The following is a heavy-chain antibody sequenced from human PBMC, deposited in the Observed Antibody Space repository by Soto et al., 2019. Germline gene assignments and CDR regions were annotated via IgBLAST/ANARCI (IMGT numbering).Heavy chain of an antibody. CDR2: ISYDGSNK. Sequence: QVQLVESGGGVVQPGRSLRLSCAASGFTFSSYAMHWVRQAPGKGLEWVAVISYDGSNKYYADSVKGRFTISRDNSKNTLYLQMNSLRAEDTAVYYCARAIHVSYWGQGTLVTVSS. CDR3: ARAIHVSY. V-gene: IGHV3-30-3*01. CDR1: GFTFSSYA. J-gene: IGHJ4*02.